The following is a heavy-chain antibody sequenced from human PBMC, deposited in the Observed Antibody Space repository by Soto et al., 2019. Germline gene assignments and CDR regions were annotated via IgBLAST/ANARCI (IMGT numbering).Heavy chain of an antibody. Sequence: SVKVSCKASGGTFSSYAISWVRQAPGQGLEWMGGIISIFGTANYAQKFQGRVTITADESTSTAYMELSSLRSEDTAVYYCARSTLRIAAAGPYYYYYGMDVWGQGTTVTVSS. V-gene: IGHV1-69*13. CDR3: ARSTLRIAAAGPYYYYYGMDV. CDR1: GGTFSSYA. J-gene: IGHJ6*02. CDR2: IISIFGTA. D-gene: IGHD6-13*01.